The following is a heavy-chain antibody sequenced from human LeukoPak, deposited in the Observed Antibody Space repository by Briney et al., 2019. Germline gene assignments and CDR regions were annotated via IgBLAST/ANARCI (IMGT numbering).Heavy chain of an antibody. CDR1: GYTFTGYY. Sequence: ASVKVSCKASGYTFTGYYMHWVRQAPGQGLEWMGWINPNSGGTNYAQKFQGRVTMTEDTSTDTAYMELSSLRSEDTAVYYCASTGPYSSSWAPAYGMDVWGQGTTVTVSS. J-gene: IGHJ6*02. CDR3: ASTGPYSSSWAPAYGMDV. V-gene: IGHV1-2*02. CDR2: INPNSGGT. D-gene: IGHD6-13*01.